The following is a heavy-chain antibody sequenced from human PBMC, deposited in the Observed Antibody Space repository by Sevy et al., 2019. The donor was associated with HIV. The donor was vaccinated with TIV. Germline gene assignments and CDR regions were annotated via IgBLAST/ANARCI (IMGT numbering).Heavy chain of an antibody. CDR3: ARVGFNWNDVDY. V-gene: IGHV4-59*01. CDR2: IYYSGST. J-gene: IGHJ4*02. Sequence: SETLSLTCTVSGGSMNIYYWSWIRQPPGKGLEWIGYIYYSGSTNYNPSLKSRVTISVDTSKNQFSLKRRSVTAADTAVYYCARVGFNWNDVDYWGQGTLVTVSS. CDR1: GGSMNIYY. D-gene: IGHD1-20*01.